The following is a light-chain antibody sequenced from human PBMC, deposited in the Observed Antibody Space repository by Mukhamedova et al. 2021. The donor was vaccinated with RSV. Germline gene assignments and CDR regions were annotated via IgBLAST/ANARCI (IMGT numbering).Light chain of an antibody. CDR2: AAS. CDR3: QMYKIAPWT. Sequence: WYQRRVHGKVPNLLIYAASTLHSGVLSRFSGSGSGTDFTLTISSLQPEDVATYYCQMYKIAPWTFGQGTKVDIK. J-gene: IGKJ1*01. V-gene: IGKV1-27*01.